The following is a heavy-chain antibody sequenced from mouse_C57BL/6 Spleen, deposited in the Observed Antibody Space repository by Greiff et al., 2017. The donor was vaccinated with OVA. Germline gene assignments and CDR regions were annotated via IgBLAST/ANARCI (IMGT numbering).Heavy chain of an antibody. CDR1: GYTFTSYW. J-gene: IGHJ4*01. D-gene: IGHD1-1*01. CDR3: ARWGITTVPLYAMDY. Sequence: QVQLQQPGAELVMPGASVKLSCKASGYTFTSYWMHWVKQRPGQGLEWIGEIDPSDSYTYYNQKFKGKSTLTVDKSSSTAYMQLSSLTSEDSAVYYCARWGITTVPLYAMDYWGQGTSVTVSS. CDR2: IDPSDSYT. V-gene: IGHV1-69*01.